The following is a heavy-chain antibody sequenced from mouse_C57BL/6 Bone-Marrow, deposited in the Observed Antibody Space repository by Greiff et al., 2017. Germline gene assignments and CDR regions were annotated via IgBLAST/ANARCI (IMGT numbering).Heavy chain of an antibody. Sequence: VQLQQPGAELVRPGTSVKLSCKASGYTFTSYWMHWVKQRPGQGLEWIGVIDPSDSYTNYNQKFKGKATLTVDTSSSTAYMQLSSLTSEDSAVYYCAREGLTGDYWGQGTTLTVSS. D-gene: IGHD4-1*01. CDR2: IDPSDSYT. CDR1: GYTFTSYW. CDR3: AREGLTGDY. J-gene: IGHJ2*01. V-gene: IGHV1-59*01.